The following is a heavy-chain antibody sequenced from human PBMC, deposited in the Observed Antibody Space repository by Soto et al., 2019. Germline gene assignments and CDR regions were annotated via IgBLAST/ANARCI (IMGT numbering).Heavy chain of an antibody. Sequence: EVQLVESGGGLVKPGGSLRLSCAASGFTFSSYSMNWVRQAPGKGLEWVSFVSSGGSHIYYADSVKGRFTISRDNAKNSLYLQRNSLRAEDTAVFYGARDSNGMDVWGQGTTVTVSS. CDR2: VSSGGSHI. CDR1: GFTFSSYS. V-gene: IGHV3-21*01. J-gene: IGHJ6*02. CDR3: ARDSNGMDV.